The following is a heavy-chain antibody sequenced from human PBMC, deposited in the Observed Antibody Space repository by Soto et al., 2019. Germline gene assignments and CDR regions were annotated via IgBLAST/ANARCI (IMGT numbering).Heavy chain of an antibody. J-gene: IGHJ4*02. D-gene: IGHD6-19*01. CDR2: ISYDGSNK. V-gene: IGHV3-30*18. Sequence: GGSLRLSCAASGFTFSSYGMHWVRQAPGKGLEWVAVISYDGSNKYYADSVKGRFTISRDNSKNTLYLQMNSLRAEDTAVYYCAKGPHFVPASIAVAGNAVDYWGQGTLVTVSS. CDR1: GFTFSSYG. CDR3: AKGPHFVPASIAVAGNAVDY.